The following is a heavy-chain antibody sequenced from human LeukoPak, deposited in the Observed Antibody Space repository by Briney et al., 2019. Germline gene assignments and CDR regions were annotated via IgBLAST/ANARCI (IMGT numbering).Heavy chain of an antibody. J-gene: IGHJ4*02. CDR1: GFTFSNAW. Sequence: GGSLRLSCAASGFTFSNAWMSWVRQAPGKGLEWVGRIKSKTDGGTTDYAAPVKGRFTISRDDSKNTLYLQMNSLKTEDTAVYYCTTDLLIVVVVAATDYWGQGTLATVSS. D-gene: IGHD2-15*01. CDR2: IKSKTDGGTT. CDR3: TTDLLIVVVVAATDY. V-gene: IGHV3-15*01.